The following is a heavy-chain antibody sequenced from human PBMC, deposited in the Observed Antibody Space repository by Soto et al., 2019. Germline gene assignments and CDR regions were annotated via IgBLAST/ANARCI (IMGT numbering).Heavy chain of an antibody. CDR3: ARSFWSGYYRYYYYYMDV. D-gene: IGHD3-3*01. J-gene: IGHJ6*03. CDR2: IYPGDSDT. V-gene: IGHV5-51*01. Sequence: GESLKISCNGSGYIFTSYWIGWVRQMPGKGLEWMGIIYPGDSDTRYSPSFQGQVTISADKSISTAYLQWSSLKASDTAMYYCARSFWSGYYRYYYYYMDVWGKGTTVTVSS. CDR1: GYIFTSYW.